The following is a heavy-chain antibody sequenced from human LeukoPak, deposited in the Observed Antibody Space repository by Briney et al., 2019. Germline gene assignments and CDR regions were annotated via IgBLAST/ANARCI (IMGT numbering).Heavy chain of an antibody. Sequence: GGSLRLSCAASGFTVSSNYMSWVRQAPGKGLEWVSAISGSGGSTYYADSVKGRFAISRDNSKNTLYLQMNSLRAEDTAVYYCAKDASRYFDWLSLGEWGQGTLVTVSS. CDR1: GFTVSSNY. J-gene: IGHJ4*02. V-gene: IGHV3-23*01. CDR3: AKDASRYFDWLSLGE. CDR2: ISGSGGST. D-gene: IGHD3-9*01.